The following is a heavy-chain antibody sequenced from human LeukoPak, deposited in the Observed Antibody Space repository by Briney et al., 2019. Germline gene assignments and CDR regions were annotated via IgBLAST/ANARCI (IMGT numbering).Heavy chain of an antibody. V-gene: IGHV3-7*03. J-gene: IGHJ4*02. CDR2: IKQDGSEK. Sequence: PGGSLRLSCAASGFTFSSYWMSWVRQAPGKGLEWVANIKQDGSEKYYVDSVKGRFTISRDNAKNSLYLQMNSLRAEDTAVYYCAKEPYYGSGSYYSNRGQGTLVTVSS. D-gene: IGHD3-10*01. CDR1: GFTFSSYW. CDR3: AKEPYYGSGSYYSN.